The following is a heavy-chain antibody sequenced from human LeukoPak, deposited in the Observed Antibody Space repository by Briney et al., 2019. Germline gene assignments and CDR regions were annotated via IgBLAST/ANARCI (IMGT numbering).Heavy chain of an antibody. J-gene: IGHJ6*02. Sequence: PSETLSLTCAVYGGSFSGYYWSWIRQPPGKGLEWIGEINHSGSTNYNPSLKSRVTISKDTSKNQFSLKLTSATAADTAVYYCARWVGTITPYYYGMDVWGQGTTVTVSS. V-gene: IGHV4-34*09. CDR1: GGSFSGYY. D-gene: IGHD5-24*01. CDR2: INHSGST. CDR3: ARWVGTITPYYYGMDV.